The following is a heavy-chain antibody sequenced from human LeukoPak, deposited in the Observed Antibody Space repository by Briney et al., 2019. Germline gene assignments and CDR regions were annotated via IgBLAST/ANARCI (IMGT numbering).Heavy chain of an antibody. Sequence: PGGSLRLSCAASGFTFRTYALHWVRQAPGKGLEYVSAISTNGDGTYYADSVKGRFTISRDNSKNTLFLQMGSLRAGDMAVYYCARWGSTSCYDYWGQGTLVTVSS. CDR1: GFTFRTYA. D-gene: IGHD2-2*01. CDR2: ISTNGDGT. V-gene: IGHV3-64*02. J-gene: IGHJ4*02. CDR3: ARWGSTSCYDY.